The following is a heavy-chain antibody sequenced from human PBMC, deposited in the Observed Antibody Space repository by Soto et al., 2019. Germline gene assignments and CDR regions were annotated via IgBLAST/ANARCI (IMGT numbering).Heavy chain of an antibody. D-gene: IGHD2-21*01. CDR2: LNPGNGNT. V-gene: IGHV1-3*01. CDR1: GYTFTNYA. J-gene: IGHJ2*01. Sequence: QVQLVQSGVEVKEPGASVKVSCRASGYTFTNYAIHWVRQAPGQRLEWMGWLNPGNGNTKYPQKFEGRATITRNTSASTAYMFLSSVRSEDTAISDCARDQGIPYCAGHCYSDWYFDLWGRGTLVTVSS. CDR3: ARDQGIPYCAGHCYSDWYFDL.